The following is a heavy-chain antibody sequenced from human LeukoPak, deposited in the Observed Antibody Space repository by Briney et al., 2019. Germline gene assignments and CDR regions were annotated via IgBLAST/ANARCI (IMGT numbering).Heavy chain of an antibody. CDR2: IKGDGSHT. J-gene: IGHJ5*01. CDR3: VRDWDHFDFDS. CDR1: GFTFSSYS. Sequence: GGSLRLSCAASGFTFSSYSMNWVRQAPGKGLVWVSRIKGDGSHTVYADSVKGRFTISRDNAKNTLYLQMKSLRDEDTAVYYCVRDWDHFDFDSWGQGTLVTVSS. V-gene: IGHV3-74*01. D-gene: IGHD1-14*01.